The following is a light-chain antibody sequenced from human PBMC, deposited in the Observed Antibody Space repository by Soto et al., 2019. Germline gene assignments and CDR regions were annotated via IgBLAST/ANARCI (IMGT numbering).Light chain of an antibody. CDR3: QQFYNYPPYT. Sequence: DTVMTQSPDSLAVSLGERATINCKSSQSVFHSANNMNYLAWYQKKPGQSPKLLISWASIRDSGVPDRFSGSGSGTDCTLTINSLQAEDAAVYYGQQFYNYPPYTFGQGTMLEIK. CDR2: WAS. CDR1: QSVFHSANNMNY. J-gene: IGKJ2*01. V-gene: IGKV4-1*01.